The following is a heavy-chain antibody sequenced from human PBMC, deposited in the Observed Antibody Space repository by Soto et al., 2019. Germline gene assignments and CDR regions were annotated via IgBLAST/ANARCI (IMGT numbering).Heavy chain of an antibody. CDR1: GGTFSSYA. CDR2: VIPIFGTA. J-gene: IGHJ6*02. V-gene: IGHV1-69*13. CDR3: ARVHIVATIIPDV. D-gene: IGHD5-12*01. Sequence: SVKVSCKASGGTFSSYAISWVRQAPGQGLEWMGGVIPIFGTANYAQKFQGRVTITADESTSTAYMELSSLRSEDTAVYYCARVHIVATIIPDVWGQGTTVTVSS.